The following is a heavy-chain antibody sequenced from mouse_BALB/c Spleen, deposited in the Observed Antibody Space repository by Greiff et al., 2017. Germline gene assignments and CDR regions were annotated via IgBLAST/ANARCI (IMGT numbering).Heavy chain of an antibody. Sequence: EVHLVESGGGLVKPGGSLKLSCAASGFTFSSYAMSWVRQSPEKRLEWVAEISSGGSYTYYPDTVTGRFTISRDNAKNTLYLEMSSLRSEDTAMYYCASYGNRAWFAYWGQGTLVTGSA. CDR1: GFTFSSYA. CDR3: ASYGNRAWFAY. D-gene: IGHD2-1*01. J-gene: IGHJ3*01. CDR2: ISSGGSYT. V-gene: IGHV5-9-4*01.